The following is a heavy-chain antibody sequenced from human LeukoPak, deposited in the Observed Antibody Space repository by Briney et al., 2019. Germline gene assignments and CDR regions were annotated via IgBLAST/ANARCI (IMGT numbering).Heavy chain of an antibody. J-gene: IGHJ4*02. V-gene: IGHV1-2*02. CDR2: INPNSGGT. CDR3: ASARIYGDLDY. CDR1: GYTFTAYS. Sequence: ASVKVSCKASGYTFTAYSMHWVRQAPGQGLEWMGWINPNSGGTNYAQKPQGRVTMTTDTSTSTAYMELWSLRSDDTAVYYCASARIYGDLDYWGQGTLVTVSS. D-gene: IGHD4-17*01.